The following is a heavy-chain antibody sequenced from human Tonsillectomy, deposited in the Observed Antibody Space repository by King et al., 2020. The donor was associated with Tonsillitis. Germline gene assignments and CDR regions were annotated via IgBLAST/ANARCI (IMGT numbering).Heavy chain of an antibody. CDR1: GGSICSYY. CDR3: ASPFPVLKY. Sequence: VQLHESGPGLVKPSETLSLTCTVSGGSICSYYWSWIRQPPGKGLEGIGDIYDSGSTNYNPSLQSRVTISVDTSKNQFSLKLSSVTAADTAVYYCASPFPVLKYWGQGTLVTVSS. V-gene: IGHV4-59*01. J-gene: IGHJ4*02. CDR2: IYDSGST. D-gene: IGHD3-9*01.